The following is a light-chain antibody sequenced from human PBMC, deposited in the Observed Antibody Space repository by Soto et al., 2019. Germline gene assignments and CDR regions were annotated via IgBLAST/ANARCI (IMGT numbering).Light chain of an antibody. J-gene: IGLJ3*02. V-gene: IGLV1-44*01. CDR1: NSNIGRYS. CDR3: AAWDDNLNGPL. CDR2: SDD. Sequence: QSALTQPPSLSGTPGQRVTISCSGSNSNIGRYSVNWHQHFPGTAPQILIYSDDERPSGVPDRFSGSKSGTSASLAISGLQSEDEAEYYCAAWDDNLNGPLFGGGTKLTVL.